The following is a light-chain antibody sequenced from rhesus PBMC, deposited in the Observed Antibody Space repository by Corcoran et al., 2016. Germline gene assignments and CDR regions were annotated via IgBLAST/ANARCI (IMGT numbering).Light chain of an antibody. J-gene: IGKJ1*01. Sequence: EIVMTQSPATLSLSPGERATLSCRASQSVSSISAWYHQKPGQAPRLLIHGAFSRATGIPDRFSGSGSGTDFTIHISSLRPEDVSVYYCLKHSNWPWTFGQGAKVDIE. CDR3: LKHSNWPWT. V-gene: IGKV3-24*01. CDR1: QSVSSI. CDR2: GAF.